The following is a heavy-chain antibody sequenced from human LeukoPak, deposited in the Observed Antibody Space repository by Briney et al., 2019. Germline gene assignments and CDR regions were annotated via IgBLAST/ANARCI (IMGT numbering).Heavy chain of an antibody. CDR3: ARDSRTYYFDY. V-gene: IGHV1-18*01. J-gene: IGHJ4*02. CDR1: GYTFINYG. CDR2: ISTDNGNT. Sequence: ASVKVSCKASGYTFINYGISLVRQAPGQGLEWVGWISTDNGNTDYAQKFQDRVTMTTDTSTSTAYMDLRSLRSDDTAVYYCARDSRTYYFDYWGQGTLVTVSS. D-gene: IGHD1-7*01.